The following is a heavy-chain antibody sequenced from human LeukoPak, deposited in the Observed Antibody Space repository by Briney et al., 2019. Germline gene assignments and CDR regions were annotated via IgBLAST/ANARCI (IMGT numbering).Heavy chain of an antibody. D-gene: IGHD1-1*01. V-gene: IGHV4-4*07. CDR2: IYTSGST. CDR1: VGSISSYY. CDR3: AREKLERLAFDI. Sequence: SETLSLTCTVSVGSISSYYWSWIRQPAGKGLEWIGRIYTSGSTNYNPSLKSRVTMSVDTSKNQFSLKLSSVTAADTAVYYCAREKLERLAFDIWGQGTMATVSS. J-gene: IGHJ3*02.